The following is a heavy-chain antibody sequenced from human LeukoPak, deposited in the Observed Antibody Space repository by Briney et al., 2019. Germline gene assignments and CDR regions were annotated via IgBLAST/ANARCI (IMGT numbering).Heavy chain of an antibody. CDR2: IRNDGSNE. CDR3: ANAHSRSSANFMDV. Sequence: GGSLRLSCAASGFTFSRYGMHWVRQAPGKGLEWVAFIRNDGSNEYYADSVRGRFTISRDNSKNTLFMQMNSLRAEDTAVYYCANAHSRSSANFMDVWGKGTSVTVSS. CDR1: GFTFSRYG. D-gene: IGHD6-6*01. V-gene: IGHV3-30*02. J-gene: IGHJ6*03.